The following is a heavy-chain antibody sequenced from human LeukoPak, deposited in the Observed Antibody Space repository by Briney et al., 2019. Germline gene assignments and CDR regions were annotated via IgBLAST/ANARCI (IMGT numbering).Heavy chain of an antibody. J-gene: IGHJ3*02. Sequence: SETLSLTCDVSGGSISSYYWSWIRQLQGKGRVWIAYIYYNGNTNYNPSFKGRVTISVDMSKNQFSLKLTSVAAADTAIYYCARQPSATAAFDIWGQGTMVTVSS. D-gene: IGHD5-18*01. V-gene: IGHV4-59*08. CDR1: GGSISSYY. CDR3: ARQPSATAAFDI. CDR2: IYYNGNT.